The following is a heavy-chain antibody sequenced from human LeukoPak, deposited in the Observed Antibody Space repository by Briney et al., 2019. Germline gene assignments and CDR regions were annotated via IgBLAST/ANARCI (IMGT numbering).Heavy chain of an antibody. CDR1: GGSISSGDYY. D-gene: IGHD1-26*01. J-gene: IGHJ4*02. CDR2: IYYSGST. CDR3: ASDSRPTWAFDY. Sequence: PSQTLSLTCTVSGGSISSGDYYWSWIRQPPGKGLEWIGYIYYSGSTYYNPSLKSRVTISVDTSKNQFSLKLSSVTAADTAVYYCASDSRPTWAFDYWGQGTLVTVSS. V-gene: IGHV4-30-4*01.